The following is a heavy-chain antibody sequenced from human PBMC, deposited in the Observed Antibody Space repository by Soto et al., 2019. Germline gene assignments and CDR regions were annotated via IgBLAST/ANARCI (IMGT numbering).Heavy chain of an antibody. CDR1: GFTLNNYP. V-gene: IGHV3-23*01. CDR3: ARHGERSFDQ. J-gene: IGHJ4*02. Sequence: EVQLLESGGGLIHPGGSLRLSCVASGFTLNNYPMSWVRQAPGKGLEWVSAGSSGSNTYYADSVKGRFTISRDNSKNTVYLQMNSLRVEDTAIYYCARHGERSFDQWGQGTLVTVSS. D-gene: IGHD3-10*01. CDR2: GSSGSNT.